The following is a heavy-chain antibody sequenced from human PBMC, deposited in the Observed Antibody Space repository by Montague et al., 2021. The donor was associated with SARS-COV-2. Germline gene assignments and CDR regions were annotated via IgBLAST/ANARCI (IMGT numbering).Heavy chain of an antibody. V-gene: IGHV4-4*09. CDR2: IYHSGTT. Sequence: SETLSLTRIVSGGSIRRSYWTWIRQAPEKGLEWIGYIYHSGTTKYNPALQSRVTISVDTAKNQFSLNLTSVTAADTDVYYCARVSSTALRGVIKTSGYYALDVWGHGTTVRVSS. J-gene: IGHJ6*02. CDR1: GGSIRRSY. CDR3: ARVSSTALRGVIKTSGYYALDV. D-gene: IGHD3-10*01.